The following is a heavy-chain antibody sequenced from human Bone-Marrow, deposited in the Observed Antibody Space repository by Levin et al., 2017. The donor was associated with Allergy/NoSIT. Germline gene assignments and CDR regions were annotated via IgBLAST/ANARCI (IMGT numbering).Heavy chain of an antibody. J-gene: IGHJ4*02. CDR2: IYHSGTT. Sequence: SETLSLTCIVSGYSIDSSHYWAWIRQPPGKGLEWIGTIYHSGTTYYNSSLKSRVTISVDTSKNQFSLKLTSVTATDTAVYYCARNAHILALAGTNSFDSWGQGTLVTVSS. CDR1: GYSIDSSHY. CDR3: ARNAHILALAGTNSFDS. V-gene: IGHV4-38-2*02. D-gene: IGHD6-19*01.